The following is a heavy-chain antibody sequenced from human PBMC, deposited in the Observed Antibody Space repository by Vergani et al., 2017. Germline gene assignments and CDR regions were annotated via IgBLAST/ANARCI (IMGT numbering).Heavy chain of an antibody. CDR1: GFTFSNFG. J-gene: IGHJ5*02. D-gene: IGHD2-21*02. CDR2: IGKDGINT. CDR3: AKYLRDSTDGLPDA. V-gene: IGHV3-30*02. Sequence: QVQLVESAGGVVQTGGSLRLSCAASGFTFSNFGMHWIRQAPGKGLEWLAYIGKDGINTSYRDAVKGRFTVSTDNSKDILYLQMDSLRNEDTALYYSAKYLRDSTDGLPDAWGPGTLVIVSS.